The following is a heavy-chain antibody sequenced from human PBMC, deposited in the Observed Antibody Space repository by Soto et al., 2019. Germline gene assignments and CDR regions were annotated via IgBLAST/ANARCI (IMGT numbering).Heavy chain of an antibody. D-gene: IGHD3-16*01. Sequence: ASVKVSCKASGYSFTNNDVSWVRQATGQGLEWMGWMNPGSGDTGYAQKFQGRVTMTRDISIATAYMELSSLGSDDTAIYYCARMETFGSLNWFDPWGQGTLVTVSS. CDR1: GYSFTNND. V-gene: IGHV1-8*01. CDR2: MNPGSGDT. CDR3: ARMETFGSLNWFDP. J-gene: IGHJ5*02.